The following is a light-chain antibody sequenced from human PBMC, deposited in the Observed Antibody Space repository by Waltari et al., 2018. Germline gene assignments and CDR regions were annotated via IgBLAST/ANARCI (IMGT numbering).Light chain of an antibody. CDR2: DTS. Sequence: EVVLTQSPATLSLSPGERATLSCRASQSVRSYLGGYQQKPGQAPRLFISDTSNRATGVPARFSGSGSGTDFTLTISSLEPEDFAVYYCQQRYSWPPITFGQGTRLEIK. V-gene: IGKV3-11*01. J-gene: IGKJ5*01. CDR1: QSVRSY. CDR3: QQRYSWPPIT.